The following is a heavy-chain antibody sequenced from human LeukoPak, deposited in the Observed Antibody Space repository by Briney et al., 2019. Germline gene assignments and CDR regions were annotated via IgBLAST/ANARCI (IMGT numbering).Heavy chain of an antibody. CDR2: SSGGGETT. CDR3: ARDYADYVGYFFFDY. J-gene: IGHJ4*02. Sequence: GGSLRLSCAASGFTFKNYAMNGVREAPGRGLEWVSSSSGGGETTYYADPAKGRFTISRDNSQNTLYLQMNSLRAEDTAVYYCARDYADYVGYFFFDYWGQGTLVTVSS. D-gene: IGHD4-17*01. CDR1: GFTFKNYA. V-gene: IGHV3-23*01.